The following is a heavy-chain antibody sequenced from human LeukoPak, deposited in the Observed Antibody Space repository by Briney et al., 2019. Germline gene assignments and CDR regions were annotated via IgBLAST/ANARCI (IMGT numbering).Heavy chain of an antibody. D-gene: IGHD6-13*01. CDR1: GYTFTSYG. V-gene: IGHV1-18*01. Sequence: ASVKVSCKASGYTFTSYGISWMRQAPGQGLEWMGWISAYNGNTNYAQKLQGRVTMTTDTSTSTAYMELRRLRSEDTAVYYCASTIAGAGTLDAFDIRGQGTMVTLSS. CDR3: ASTIAGAGTLDAFDI. CDR2: ISAYNGNT. J-gene: IGHJ3*02.